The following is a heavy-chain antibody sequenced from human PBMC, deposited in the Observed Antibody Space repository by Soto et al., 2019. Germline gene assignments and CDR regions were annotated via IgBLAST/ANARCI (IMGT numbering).Heavy chain of an antibody. CDR2: IIPIFGTA. J-gene: IGHJ6*02. D-gene: IGHD2-21*02. CDR1: GGTFSSYA. Sequence: QVQLVQSGAEVKKPGSSVKVSCKASGGTFSSYAISWVRQAPGQGLEWMGGIIPIFGTANYAQKFQGRVTITADESTSTAYMALSSLRSEDTAVYYCAINIVAVTAIPDQYYYYYGMDVGGQGTTVTVSS. CDR3: AINIVAVTAIPDQYYYYYGMDV. V-gene: IGHV1-69*01.